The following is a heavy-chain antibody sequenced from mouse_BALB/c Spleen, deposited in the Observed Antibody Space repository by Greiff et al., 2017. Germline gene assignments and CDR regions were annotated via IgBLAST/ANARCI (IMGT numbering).Heavy chain of an antibody. CDR2: ILPGSGST. J-gene: IGHJ4*01. Sequence: QVQLQQSGAELMKPGASVKISCKATGYTFSSYWIEWVKQRPGHGLEWIGEILPGSGSTNYNEKFKGKATFTADTSSNTAYMQLSSLTSEDSAVYYCARSLLRLAMDYWGQGTSVTVSS. CDR1: GYTFSSYW. V-gene: IGHV1-9*01. CDR3: ARSLLRLAMDY. D-gene: IGHD1-2*01.